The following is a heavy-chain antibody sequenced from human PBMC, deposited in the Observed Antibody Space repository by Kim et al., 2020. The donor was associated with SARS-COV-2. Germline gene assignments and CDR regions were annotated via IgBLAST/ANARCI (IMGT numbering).Heavy chain of an antibody. CDR3: ARAWGGGDNADYYYYGMDV. D-gene: IGHD3-16*01. V-gene: IGHV3-48*03. Sequence: GRFTISRDNAKNSLYLQMNSLRAEDTAVYYCARAWGGGDNADYYYYGMDVWGQGTTVTVSS. J-gene: IGHJ6*02.